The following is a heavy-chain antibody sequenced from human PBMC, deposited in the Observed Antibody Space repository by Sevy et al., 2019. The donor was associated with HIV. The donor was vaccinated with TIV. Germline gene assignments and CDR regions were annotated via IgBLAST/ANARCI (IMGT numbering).Heavy chain of an antibody. CDR3: ARTPILVIPGATDLYFDN. Sequence: ASVKVSCKASGGTFSNYALSWARQAPGQGLEWMGGIIPIFGTTNFAQTFQGRVTITADEFMSTAYMELSSLRPADTAVYYCARTPILVIPGATDLYFDNWGQGTLVTVSS. J-gene: IGHJ4*02. D-gene: IGHD2-2*01. CDR1: GGTFSNYA. CDR2: IIPIFGTT. V-gene: IGHV1-69*13.